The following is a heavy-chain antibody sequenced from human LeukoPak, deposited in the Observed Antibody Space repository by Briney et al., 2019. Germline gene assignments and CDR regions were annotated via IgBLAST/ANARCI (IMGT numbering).Heavy chain of an antibody. D-gene: IGHD6-25*01. J-gene: IGHJ5*02. V-gene: IGHV4-4*07. CDR1: GGSISSYY. CDR3: AREGGDPRWLDP. CDR2: INTSGST. Sequence: PSETLSLTCAVSGGSISSYYWTWIRQSAGKGLEWIGRINTSGSTNYNPSLRSRVTMSVNTSKNQFSLNLTSVTAADTAVYSCAREGGDPRWLDPWGQGTLVTVSS.